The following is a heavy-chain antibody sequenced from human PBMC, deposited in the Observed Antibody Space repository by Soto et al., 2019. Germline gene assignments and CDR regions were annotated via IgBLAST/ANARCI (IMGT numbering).Heavy chain of an antibody. V-gene: IGHV5-51*01. D-gene: IGHD3-22*01. Sequence: GESLKISCKGSGYTFTSYWIGWVRQMPGEGLEWLGVIYPGDSTTRYSPSFQGQVTISVDKSINTAYLQWPSLKASDTAIYYCARRTGTYFYDSGGYFFFDFWGQGTPVTVSS. J-gene: IGHJ4*02. CDR1: GYTFTSYW. CDR2: IYPGDSTT. CDR3: ARRTGTYFYDSGGYFFFDF.